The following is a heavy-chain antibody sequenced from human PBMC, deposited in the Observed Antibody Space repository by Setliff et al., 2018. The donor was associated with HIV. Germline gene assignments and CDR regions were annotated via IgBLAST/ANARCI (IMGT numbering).Heavy chain of an antibody. CDR1: GVSVSSGGYY. CDR3: ARGESTTWDLAEYFQH. V-gene: IGHV4-31*02. J-gene: IGHJ1*01. CDR2: VYYTGTS. D-gene: IGHD2-2*01. Sequence: SETLSLTCTVSGVSVSSGGYYWSWIRQHPGKSLEWIGYVYYTGTSYFNPSLKSRITISVDTSKNHFSLKLGFVTAADTAVYYCARGESTTWDLAEYFQHWGHGTLVTVSS.